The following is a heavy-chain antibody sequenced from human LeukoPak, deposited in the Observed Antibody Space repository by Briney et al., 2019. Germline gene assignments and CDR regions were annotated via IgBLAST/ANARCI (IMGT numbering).Heavy chain of an antibody. Sequence: ASVKICCKASGYTFDTYPMNWVRQAPGQGLEWMGWINTNTGSPTYAQGLTGRFVSSLDTSVSTAFLQINSLKAEDTALYYCVRGIDTTGYFNYWGQGTLVTVSS. J-gene: IGHJ4*02. V-gene: IGHV7-4-1*02. CDR2: INTNTGSP. CDR3: VRGIDTTGYFNY. CDR1: GYTFDTYP. D-gene: IGHD3-9*01.